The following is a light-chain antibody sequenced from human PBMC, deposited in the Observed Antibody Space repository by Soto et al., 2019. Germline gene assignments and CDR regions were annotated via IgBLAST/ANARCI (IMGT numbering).Light chain of an antibody. Sequence: QSVLTQPPSVSGAPGHSVTISCTGSSSNIGAGYDVHWYQQLPGTAPKLLIYGNSNRPSRVPDRFSGSKSGTSASLAITGLQAEDEADYYCQSYDSSLSGYVFGTGTKVTV. J-gene: IGLJ1*01. V-gene: IGLV1-40*01. CDR1: SSNIGAGYD. CDR2: GNS. CDR3: QSYDSSLSGYV.